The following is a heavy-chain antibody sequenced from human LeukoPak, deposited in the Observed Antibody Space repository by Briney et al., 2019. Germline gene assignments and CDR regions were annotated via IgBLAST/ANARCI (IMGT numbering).Heavy chain of an antibody. J-gene: IGHJ5*02. Sequence: ASVKVSCKASGYTFTSYYMHWVRQAPGQGLEWMGIINPSGGSTSCAQKFQGRVTMTRDTSTSTVYMELSSLRSEDTAVYYCARDLRLWFGELLYSSFDPWGQGTLVTVSS. D-gene: IGHD3-10*01. CDR3: ARDLRLWFGELLYSSFDP. CDR2: INPSGGST. CDR1: GYTFTSYY. V-gene: IGHV1-46*01.